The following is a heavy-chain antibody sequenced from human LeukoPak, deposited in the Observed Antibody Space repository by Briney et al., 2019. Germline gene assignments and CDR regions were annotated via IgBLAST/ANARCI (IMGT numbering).Heavy chain of an antibody. V-gene: IGHV2-5*02. CDR2: IYWDDDK. J-gene: IGHJ6*03. CDR1: GYSISSGYYW. D-gene: IGHD4-23*01. Sequence: TLSLTSTVSGYSISSGYYWGWIRQPPGKALEWLALIYWDDDKRYSPSLKSRLTITKDTSKNQVVLTMTNMDPVDTATYYCARDGGNGPYYYYYMDVWGKGTTVTVSS. CDR3: ARDGGNGPYYYYYMDV.